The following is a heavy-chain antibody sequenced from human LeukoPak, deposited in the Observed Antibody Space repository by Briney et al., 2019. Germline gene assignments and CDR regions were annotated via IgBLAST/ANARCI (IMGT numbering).Heavy chain of an antibody. CDR3: ARGIGLRSSSGYYHHNWFDP. CDR2: LYYSGST. CDR1: GYSISSGYY. D-gene: IGHD3-22*01. V-gene: IGHV4-38-2*02. J-gene: IGHJ5*02. Sequence: SETLSLTCTVSGYSISSGYYWGWIRQPPGKGLEWIGSLYYSGSTYYNPSLKSRVTISVDTSKNQFSLMLNSVTAADTAVYYCARGIGLRSSSGYYHHNWFDPWGQGTLVTVSS.